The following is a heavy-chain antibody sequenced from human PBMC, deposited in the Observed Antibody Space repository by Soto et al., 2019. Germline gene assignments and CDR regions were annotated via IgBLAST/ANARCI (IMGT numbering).Heavy chain of an antibody. Sequence: PGGSLRLSCAASGFTFSSYGMHWVRQAPGKGLEWVAVISYDVSNKYYADSVKGRFTISRDNSKNTLYLQMNSLRAEDTAVYYCAKDHTYYDFWSGYFEYYYYGMDVWGQGTKVTFSS. J-gene: IGHJ6*02. CDR2: ISYDVSNK. D-gene: IGHD3-3*01. CDR3: AKDHTYYDFWSGYFEYYYYGMDV. V-gene: IGHV3-30*18. CDR1: GFTFSSYG.